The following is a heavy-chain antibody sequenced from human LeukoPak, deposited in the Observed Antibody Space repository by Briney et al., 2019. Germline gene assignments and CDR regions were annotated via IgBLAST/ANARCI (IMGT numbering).Heavy chain of an antibody. CDR3: ARSVDMVRGNWFDP. Sequence: ASVTVSCKASGYTFTGYYMHWVRQAPGQGLEWVGWINPDSGGTNYAQKFQGRVTMTRNTSISTAYMELSSLRSEDTAVYYCARSVDMVRGNWFDPWGQGTLVTVSS. CDR1: GYTFTGYY. CDR2: INPDSGGT. D-gene: IGHD3-10*01. J-gene: IGHJ5*02. V-gene: IGHV1-2*02.